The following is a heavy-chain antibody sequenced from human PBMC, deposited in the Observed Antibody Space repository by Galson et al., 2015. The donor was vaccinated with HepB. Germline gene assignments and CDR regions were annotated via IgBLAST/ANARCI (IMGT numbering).Heavy chain of an antibody. CDR3: ARDQRVKENFDWSFQRFDP. V-gene: IGHV4-30-4*01. J-gene: IGHJ5*02. D-gene: IGHD3-9*01. Sequence: TLSLTCTVSGDSISSGDYYWSWIRQPPGKGLEWIGYIYYSGGSTYYNPSLKRRVTISVDMSKNQFSLKLTSVTAADTAVYYCARDQRVKENFDWSFQRFDPWGPGILVTVSS. CDR2: IYYSGGST. CDR1: GDSISSGDYY.